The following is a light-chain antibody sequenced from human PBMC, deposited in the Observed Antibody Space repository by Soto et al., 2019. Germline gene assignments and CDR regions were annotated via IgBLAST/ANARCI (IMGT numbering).Light chain of an antibody. Sequence: DIQMTQSPSSLSPSVGGRVTITCRASQSISSYLNWYQQKPGKAPKLLIYKASTLKSGVPSRFSGSGSGTEFTLTISSLQPEDFATYYCQQASSFPPTFGQGTRLEIK. CDR3: QQASSFPPT. CDR1: QSISSY. J-gene: IGKJ5*01. CDR2: KAS. V-gene: IGKV1-39*01.